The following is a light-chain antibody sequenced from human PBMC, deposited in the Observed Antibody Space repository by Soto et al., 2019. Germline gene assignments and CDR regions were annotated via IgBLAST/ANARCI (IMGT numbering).Light chain of an antibody. CDR2: DVT. V-gene: IGLV2-8*01. CDR3: SSHAGTSVI. Sequence: QSALTQPPSASGSPGQSVTISCTGTSSDVGGYNYVSWYQQHPGKAPKLMIYDVTKRPSGVPDRFSDSKSGNTASLTVSGLQAEDEADYYCSSHAGTSVIFGGGTKVTVL. J-gene: IGLJ2*01. CDR1: SSDVGGYNY.